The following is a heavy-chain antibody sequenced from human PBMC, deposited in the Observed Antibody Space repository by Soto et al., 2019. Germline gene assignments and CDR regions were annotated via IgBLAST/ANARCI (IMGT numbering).Heavy chain of an antibody. D-gene: IGHD7-27*01. Sequence: EVQLVESGGGLVKPGGSLRLSCAASGFTFSSYSMNWVRQAPGKGLEWVSSISSSSSYIYYADSVKGRFTIARDNAKHSLYLQMNSLRAEDTAVYYCARPWGHYYYYYYMDGWGNGTTVTVSS. V-gene: IGHV3-21*01. J-gene: IGHJ6*03. CDR2: ISSSSSYI. CDR1: GFTFSSYS. CDR3: ARPWGHYYYYYYMDG.